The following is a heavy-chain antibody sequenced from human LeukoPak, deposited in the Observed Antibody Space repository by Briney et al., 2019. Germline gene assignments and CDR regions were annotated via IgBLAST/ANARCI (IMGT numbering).Heavy chain of an antibody. CDR2: ISYDGSNK. CDR3: ARDLTGDYVHYFDY. J-gene: IGHJ4*02. V-gene: IGHV3-30-3*01. D-gene: IGHD4-17*01. Sequence: PGGSLRLSCAASGFTFSSYAMHWVRQAPGKGLEWVAVISYDGSNKYYADSVKGRFTISRDNSKNTLYLQMNSLRAEDTAVYYCARDLTGDYVHYFDYWGQGTLVTVSS. CDR1: GFTFSSYA.